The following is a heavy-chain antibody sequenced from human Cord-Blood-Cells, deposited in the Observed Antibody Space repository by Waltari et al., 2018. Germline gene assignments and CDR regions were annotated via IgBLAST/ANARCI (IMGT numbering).Heavy chain of an antibody. CDR3: ARLRLETEYYFDY. D-gene: IGHD1-1*01. Sequence: QLQLQESGPGLVKPSETLSLTCTVSGGSLSSSSYSWGWSRQPPGKGLDWIGSIYYSGSTDYIPSLKSRVTISVDTSKNQFSLKLSSVTAADTAVYYCARLRLETEYYFDYWGQGTLVTVSS. J-gene: IGHJ4*02. V-gene: IGHV4-39*01. CDR2: IYYSGST. CDR1: GGSLSSSSYS.